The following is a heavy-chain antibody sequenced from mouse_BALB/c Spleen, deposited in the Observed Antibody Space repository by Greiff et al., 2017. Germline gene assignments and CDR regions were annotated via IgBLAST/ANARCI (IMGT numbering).Heavy chain of an antibody. D-gene: IGHD3-1*01. CDR2: IDPENGDT. J-gene: IGHJ4*01. CDR1: GFNIKDYY. CDR3: NAGSYAMDY. Sequence: VQLQQSGAELVRSGASVKLSCTASGFNIKDYYMHWVKQRPEQGLEWIGWIDPENGDTEYAPKFQGKATMTADTSSNTAYLQLSSLTSEDTAVYYYNAGSYAMDYWGQGTSVTVSS. V-gene: IGHV14-4*02.